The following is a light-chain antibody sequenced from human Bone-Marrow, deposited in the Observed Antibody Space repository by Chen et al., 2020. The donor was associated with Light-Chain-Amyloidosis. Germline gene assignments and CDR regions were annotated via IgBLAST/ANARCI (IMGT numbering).Light chain of an antibody. CDR1: SSDIGGYNY. V-gene: IGLV2-11*01. CDR3: CSYAGTNTYAA. Sequence: QSALTQPRPVSGSPGQPVTISCAAPSSDIGGYNYISWYQQHPGKAPKFIMYDVTKRPSGVPDRFSGSKSGNTASLTISGLQAEDEADYYCCSYAGTNTYAAFGGGTKLTVL. J-gene: IGLJ2*01. CDR2: DVT.